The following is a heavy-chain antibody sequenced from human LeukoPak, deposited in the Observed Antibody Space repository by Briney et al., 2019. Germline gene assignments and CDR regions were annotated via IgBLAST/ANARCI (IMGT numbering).Heavy chain of an antibody. D-gene: IGHD2-2*01. CDR2: IFSSGST. CDR1: GGSISNYF. J-gene: IGHJ4*02. V-gene: IGHV4-59*01. CDR3: ASGNVVVPAAPYFDY. Sequence: PSETLSLTCTVSGGSISNYFWNWIRQPPEKGLGWIGYIFSSGSTNYNPSLKSRVTISVDTSRNQFSLKLTSVTAADTAVYYCASGNVVVPAAPYFDYWGQGNLVTVSS.